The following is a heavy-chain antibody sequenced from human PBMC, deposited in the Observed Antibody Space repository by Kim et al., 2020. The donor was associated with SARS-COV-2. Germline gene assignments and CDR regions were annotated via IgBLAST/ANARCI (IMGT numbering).Heavy chain of an antibody. Sequence: SETLSLTCTVSGGSISSSSYYWGWIRQPPGKGLEWIGSIYYSGSTYYNPSLKSRVTISVDTSKNQFSLKLSSVTAADTAVYYCARHPGGGSGYYYDYYYGMDVWGQGTTVTVSS. D-gene: IGHD3-22*01. V-gene: IGHV4-39*01. CDR1: GGSISSSSYY. J-gene: IGHJ6*02. CDR2: IYYSGST. CDR3: ARHPGGGSGYYYDYYYGMDV.